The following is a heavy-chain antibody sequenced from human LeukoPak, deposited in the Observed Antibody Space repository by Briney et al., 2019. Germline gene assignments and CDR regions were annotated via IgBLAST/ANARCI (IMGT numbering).Heavy chain of an antibody. CDR3: ARFSAVAGTDY. CDR1: GFTFSSYA. D-gene: IGHD6-19*01. CDR2: ISYDGSNK. V-gene: IGHV3-30-3*01. J-gene: IGHJ4*02. Sequence: PGGSLRLSCAASGFTFSSYAMHWVRQAPGKGLEWVAVISYDGSNKYYADSVKGRFTISRDNSKNTLYLQMNSLRAEDTALYHCARFSAVAGTDYWGQGTRVTVSS.